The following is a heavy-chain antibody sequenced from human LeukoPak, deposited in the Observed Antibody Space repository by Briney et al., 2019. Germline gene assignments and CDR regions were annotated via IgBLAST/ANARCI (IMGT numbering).Heavy chain of an antibody. CDR1: GFTFSNYW. D-gene: IGHD4-17*01. Sequence: GGSLRLSCVASGFTFSNYWLTWVRQAPGKGLEWVANIKEDGSEKNYADSVKGRFTISRDNAKNSLYLQMNSLRGKDTAVYYCARARCSDFWGQGTLVTVSS. CDR3: ARARCSDF. CDR2: IKEDGSEK. V-gene: IGHV3-7*01. J-gene: IGHJ4*02.